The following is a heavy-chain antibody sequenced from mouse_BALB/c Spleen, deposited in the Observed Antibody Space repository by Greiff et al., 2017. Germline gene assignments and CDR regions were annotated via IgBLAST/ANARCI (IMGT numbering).Heavy chain of an antibody. J-gene: IGHJ3*01. V-gene: IGHV2-9*02. CDR1: GFSLTSYG. CDR2: IWAGGST. Sequence: QVQLKQSGPGLVAPSQSLSITCTVSGFSLTSYGVHWVRQPPGKGLEWLGVIWAGGSTNYNSALMSRLSISKDNSKSQVFLKMNSLQTDDTAMYYCARGDYDVDGPWFAYWGQGTLVTVSA. D-gene: IGHD2-4*01. CDR3: ARGDYDVDGPWFAY.